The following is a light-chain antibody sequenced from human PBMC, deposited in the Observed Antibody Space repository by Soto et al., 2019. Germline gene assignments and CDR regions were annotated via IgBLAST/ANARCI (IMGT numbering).Light chain of an antibody. CDR3: QQYNNWPPERT. CDR1: QSISSN. CDR2: AAS. J-gene: IGKJ1*01. V-gene: IGKV3-15*01. Sequence: EIVLTQSPATLSVSPGQRVTLSCRASQSISSNLAWYQQKPGQASRLLIYAASTRAAGLPARFSGSGSGTEFSLTVSSLQSEDFAVYYCQQYNNWPPERTFGQGTKVEIK.